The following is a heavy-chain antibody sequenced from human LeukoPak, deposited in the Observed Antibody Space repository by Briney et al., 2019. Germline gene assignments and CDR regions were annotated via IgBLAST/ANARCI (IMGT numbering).Heavy chain of an antibody. J-gene: IGHJ5*02. D-gene: IGHD6-13*01. Sequence: SETLSLTCAVYGGSFGGYYWSWIRQPPGKGLEWIGEINHSGSTNYNPSLKSRVTISVDTSKNQFSLKLSSVTAADTAVYYCARVRLLMAAAAGLFDPWGQGTLVTVSS. CDR1: GGSFGGYY. CDR2: INHSGST. V-gene: IGHV4-34*01. CDR3: ARVRLLMAAAAGLFDP.